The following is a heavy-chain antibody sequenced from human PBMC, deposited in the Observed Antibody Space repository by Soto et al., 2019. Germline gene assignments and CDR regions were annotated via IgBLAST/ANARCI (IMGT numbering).Heavy chain of an antibody. V-gene: IGHV1-69*13. CDR2: IIPIFGTA. D-gene: IGHD1-26*01. CDR1: GGTFSSYA. CDR3: ARLVGATRGGAFDY. J-gene: IGHJ4*02. Sequence: SVKVSCKASGGTFSSYAISWVRQAPGQGLEWMGGIIPIFGTANYAQKFQGRVTITADESTSTAYMELSSLRSEDTAVYYCARLVGATRGGAFDYWGQGTLVTVSS.